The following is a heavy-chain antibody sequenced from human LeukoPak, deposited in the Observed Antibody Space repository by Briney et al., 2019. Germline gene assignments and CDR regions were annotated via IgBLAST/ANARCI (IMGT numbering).Heavy chain of an antibody. Sequence: PGGSLRLSCAASGITFSSYAMSWVRQAPGKGLEWVSAISGSGGSTYYADSVKGRFTISRDNSKNTLYLQMNSLRAEDTAVYYCAKEGDYYDSSGYNDYWGQGTLVTVSS. CDR3: AKEGDYYDSSGYNDY. J-gene: IGHJ4*02. CDR1: GITFSSYA. D-gene: IGHD3-22*01. V-gene: IGHV3-23*01. CDR2: ISGSGGST.